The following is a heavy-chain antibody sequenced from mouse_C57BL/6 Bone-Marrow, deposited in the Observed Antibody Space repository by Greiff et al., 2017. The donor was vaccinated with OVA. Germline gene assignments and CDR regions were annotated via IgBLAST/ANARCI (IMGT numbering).Heavy chain of an antibody. Sequence: VKLQESGPELVKPGASVKLSCKASGYTFTSYDINWVKQRPGQGLEWIGWIYPRDGSTKYNEKFKGKATLTVDTSSSTAYMELHSLTSEDSAVYFCAVYGNYLYYYAMDYWGQGTSVTVSS. CDR3: AVYGNYLYYYAMDY. CDR1: GYTFTSYD. V-gene: IGHV1-85*01. D-gene: IGHD2-1*01. J-gene: IGHJ4*01. CDR2: IYPRDGST.